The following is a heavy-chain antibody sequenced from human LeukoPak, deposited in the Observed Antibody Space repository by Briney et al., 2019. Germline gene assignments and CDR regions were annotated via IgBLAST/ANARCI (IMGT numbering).Heavy chain of an antibody. Sequence: PGGSLRLSCAASGFTFSSYAMHWVRQAPGKGLEYVSAISSNGGSTYYANSVKGRFTISRDNSKNTLYLQMGSLRAEDMAVYYCARGAWDCSSTSCYTGFGYWGRGTLVTVSS. V-gene: IGHV3-64*01. CDR3: ARGAWDCSSTSCYTGFGY. CDR1: GFTFSSYA. J-gene: IGHJ4*02. D-gene: IGHD2-2*02. CDR2: ISSNGGST.